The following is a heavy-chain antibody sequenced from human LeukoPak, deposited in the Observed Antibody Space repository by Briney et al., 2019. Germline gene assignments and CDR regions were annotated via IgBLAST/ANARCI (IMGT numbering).Heavy chain of an antibody. V-gene: IGHV3-7*01. D-gene: IGHD1-26*01. Sequence: PGGSLRLSCAASGFTFTDYWMSWVRQAPGKGLEWVANIKQDGSERHYVDSVKGRFTISRDNAKNSLYLQMNSLRAEDTAVYYCARRSYYDLDYFDYWGQGTLVTVSS. CDR3: ARRSYYDLDYFDY. J-gene: IGHJ4*02. CDR1: GFTFTDYW. CDR2: IKQDGSER.